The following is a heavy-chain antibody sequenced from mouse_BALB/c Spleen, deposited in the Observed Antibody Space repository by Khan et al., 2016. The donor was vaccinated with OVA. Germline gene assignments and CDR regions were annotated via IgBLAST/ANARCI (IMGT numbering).Heavy chain of an antibody. J-gene: IGHJ2*01. V-gene: IGHV5-6-4*01. CDR2: ITSGGSYT. D-gene: IGHD1-1*01. Sequence: EVELVESGGGLVKPGGSLRLSCEASGFTFSSYSMSWVRQTPEKRLEWVATITSGGSYTYSPASVQGRFTISRDNAKSTLYLQMSSLKSEDTASYYCTRDRNYYGSAFYFDYWGQGTTLTVSS. CDR1: GFTFSSYS. CDR3: TRDRNYYGSAFYFDY.